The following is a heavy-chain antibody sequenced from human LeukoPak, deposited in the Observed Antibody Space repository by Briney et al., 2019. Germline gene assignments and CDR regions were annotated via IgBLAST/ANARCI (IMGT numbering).Heavy chain of an antibody. D-gene: IGHD3-22*01. CDR3: ASPPTYYYDSSGYYP. Sequence: GGSLRLSCAASGFTFSDYYMSWIRLAPGKGLEWVSYISSSDNTISYADSVKGRFTISRDNAKNSLYLQMNSLRAEDTAVYYCASPPTYYYDSSGYYPWGQGTLVTVSS. V-gene: IGHV3-11*04. J-gene: IGHJ5*02. CDR1: GFTFSDYY. CDR2: ISSSDNTI.